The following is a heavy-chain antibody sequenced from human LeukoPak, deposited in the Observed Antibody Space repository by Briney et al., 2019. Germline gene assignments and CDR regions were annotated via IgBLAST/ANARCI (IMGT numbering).Heavy chain of an antibody. V-gene: IGHV4-59*01. Sequence: TSETLSLTCTVSGGSISNYYWSWIRQPPGKGLEWIGYIYYSGSTNYNPSLKSRVTISVDTSKNQFSLKLSSLTAADTAVYYCARVGYYASGNYYNDRGAFDYWGQGTLVTVSS. J-gene: IGHJ4*02. CDR3: ARVGYYASGNYYNDRGAFDY. CDR2: IYYSGST. D-gene: IGHD3-10*01. CDR1: GGSISNYY.